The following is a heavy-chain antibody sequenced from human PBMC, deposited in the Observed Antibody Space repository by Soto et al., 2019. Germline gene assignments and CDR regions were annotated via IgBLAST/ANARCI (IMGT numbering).Heavy chain of an antibody. V-gene: IGHV4-59*01. CDR3: ARDRSTYGGGGTGEVKENWFDP. J-gene: IGHJ5*02. Sequence: KPSETLSLTCIVSGGSISRYYWSWIRQPPGKGLEWIGYAYYSGDTGYNPSLKSRVAMAVDTSKNQVSLKLSSVTAADTAAYYCARDRSTYGGGGTGEVKENWFDPWGQGALVTVSS. D-gene: IGHD2-8*01. CDR2: AYYSGDT. CDR1: GGSISRYY.